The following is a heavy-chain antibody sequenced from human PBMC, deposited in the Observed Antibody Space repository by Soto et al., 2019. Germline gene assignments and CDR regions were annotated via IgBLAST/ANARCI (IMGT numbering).Heavy chain of an antibody. J-gene: IGHJ4*02. CDR1: GYNFIAYY. CDR3: ARDKAGYYDRFFDQ. Sequence: QVQLVQSGAEVRKPGASVNVSCRASGYNFIAYYIHWIRQSPGRRLEWMGWINPVSGATEFAQNFQGSVTMTRDTSLSTAYMELSRLVSDDTAVYYCARDKAGYYDRFFDQWGLGTLVTVSS. CDR2: INPVSGAT. V-gene: IGHV1-2*02. D-gene: IGHD1-26*01.